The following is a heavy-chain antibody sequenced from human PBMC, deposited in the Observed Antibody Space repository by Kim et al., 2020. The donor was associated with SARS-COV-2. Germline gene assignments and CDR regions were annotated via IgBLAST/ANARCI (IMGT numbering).Heavy chain of an antibody. Sequence: DSVKSRFTIPKDTSKNSLYLQMNSLTVEDTAVYYCAKDQGRRAITGTTVYWGQGTLVTVSS. CDR3: AKDQGRRAITGTTVY. D-gene: IGHD1-20*01. V-gene: IGHV3-30*02. J-gene: IGHJ4*02.